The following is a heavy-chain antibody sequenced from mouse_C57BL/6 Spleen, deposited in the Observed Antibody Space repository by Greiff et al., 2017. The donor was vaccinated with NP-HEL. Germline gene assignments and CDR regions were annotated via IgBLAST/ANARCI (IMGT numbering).Heavy chain of an antibody. CDR3: VRQDYYGSSYLFAY. CDR2: IRSKSNNYAT. V-gene: IGHV10-1*01. D-gene: IGHD1-1*01. Sequence: EVQLVESGGGLVQPKGSLKLSCAASGFSFNTYAMNWVRQAPGKGLEWVARIRSKSNNYATYYADSVKDRFTISRDDSESMLYLQMNNLKTEDTAMYYCVRQDYYGSSYLFAYWGQGTLVTVSA. CDR1: GFSFNTYA. J-gene: IGHJ3*01.